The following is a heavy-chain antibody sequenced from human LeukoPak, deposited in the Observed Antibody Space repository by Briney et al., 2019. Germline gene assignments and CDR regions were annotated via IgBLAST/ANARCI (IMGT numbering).Heavy chain of an antibody. D-gene: IGHD1-26*01. CDR1: GFTFSSYW. Sequence: GGSLRLSCAASGFTFSSYWMGWVRQAPGKRLEWVANMNIDGSEKYYADSAKGRFTISRDNARNSVYLQMNSLRVEDTAVYYCARDPVEWELLLDYWGQGSLVTVSS. J-gene: IGHJ4*02. CDR3: ARDPVEWELLLDY. V-gene: IGHV3-7*01. CDR2: MNIDGSEK.